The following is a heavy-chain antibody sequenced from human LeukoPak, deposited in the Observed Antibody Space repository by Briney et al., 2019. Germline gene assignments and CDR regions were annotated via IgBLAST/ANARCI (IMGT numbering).Heavy chain of an antibody. CDR3: AKDGYSSGWYQVY. CDR1: GLTVSSNY. J-gene: IGHJ4*02. D-gene: IGHD6-19*01. V-gene: IGHV3-53*01. Sequence: GSLRLSCAVSGLTVSSNYMSWVRQAPGKGLDWVSVIYSGGSTYFAASVKGRFTISRDNSKNTLYLQMSSLRAEDTAVYYCAKDGYSSGWYQVYWGQGTLVTVSS. CDR2: IYSGGST.